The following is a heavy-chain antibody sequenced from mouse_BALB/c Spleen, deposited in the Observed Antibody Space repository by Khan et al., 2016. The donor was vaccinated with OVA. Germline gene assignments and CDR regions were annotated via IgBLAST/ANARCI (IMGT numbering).Heavy chain of an antibody. CDR1: GFAFSSYD. CDR3: ARRPGYFDV. V-gene: IGHV5-12-1*01. J-gene: IGHJ1*01. CDR2: ISSGGGST. Sequence: EVQVVESGGGLVKPGGSLKLSCAASGFAFSSYDMSWVRQTPEKRLEWVAYISSGGGSTYYPDTVKGRFTISRDNAKNTLYLQMSSLKSEDTAMYYCARRPGYFDVWGAGTTVTVSS.